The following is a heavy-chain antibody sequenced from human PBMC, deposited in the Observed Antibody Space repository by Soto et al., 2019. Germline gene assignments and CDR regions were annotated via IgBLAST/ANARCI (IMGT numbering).Heavy chain of an antibody. V-gene: IGHV1-69*01. D-gene: IGHD6-13*01. CDR2: IIPLFGTT. J-gene: IGHJ5*02. CDR3: ARGATHGISWYIWFDP. Sequence: QVQLVQSGAEVRMPGSSVKVSCKASGGTFSTYPINWVRQAPGQGLEWMGGIIPLFGTTNYAQKFKGRVTITAAESTSTAYMELSSLRAEDAAVYYCARGATHGISWYIWFDPWGQGTLVTVSS. CDR1: GGTFSTYP.